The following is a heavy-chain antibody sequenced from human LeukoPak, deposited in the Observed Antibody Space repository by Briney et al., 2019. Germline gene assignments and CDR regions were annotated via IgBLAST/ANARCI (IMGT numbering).Heavy chain of an antibody. CDR3: ARDRSGGFDY. V-gene: IGHV3-53*01. D-gene: IGHD3-16*01. CDR2: IYSGGST. CDR1: GFTFSSYS. J-gene: IGHJ4*02. Sequence: GGSLRLSCAASGFTFSSYSMNWVRQAPGKGLEWVSVIYSGGSTYYADSVKGRFTISRDNSKNTLYLQMNSLRAEDTAVYYCARDRSGGFDYWGQGTLVTVSS.